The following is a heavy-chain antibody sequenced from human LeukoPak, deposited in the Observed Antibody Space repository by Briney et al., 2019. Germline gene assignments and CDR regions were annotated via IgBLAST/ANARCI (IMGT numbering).Heavy chain of an antibody. D-gene: IGHD3-3*01. J-gene: IGHJ4*02. CDR2: IYYSGST. CDR3: ARHVEITIFGVVITTEYYFDY. V-gene: IGHV4-39*01. Sequence: SETLSLTCTVSGGSISSSSYYWGWIRQPPGKGLEWIGSIYYSGSTYYNPSLKSRVTISVDTSKNQFSLKLSSVTAADTAVYYCARHVEITIFGVVITTEYYFDYWGQGTLVTVSS. CDR1: GGSISSSSYY.